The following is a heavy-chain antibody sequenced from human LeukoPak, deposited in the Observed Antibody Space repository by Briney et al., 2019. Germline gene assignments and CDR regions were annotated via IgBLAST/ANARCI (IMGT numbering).Heavy chain of an antibody. J-gene: IGHJ4*02. CDR2: ISPYNENR. V-gene: IGHV1-18*01. Sequence: ASVKVSCKASSYTFTNYGINWVRQAPGQGLEWMGWISPYNENRKYAQKFQGRVTMTTDTSTNTAYMELRSLRSDDTAVYYCARENDGSGSNYFDYWGQGNLVTVSS. D-gene: IGHD3-10*01. CDR1: SYTFTNYG. CDR3: ARENDGSGSNYFDY.